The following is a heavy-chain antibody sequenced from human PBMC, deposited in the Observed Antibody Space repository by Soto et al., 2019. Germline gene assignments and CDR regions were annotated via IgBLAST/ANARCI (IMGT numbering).Heavy chain of an antibody. V-gene: IGHV1-18*01. CDR1: GYTFTSYG. D-gene: IGHD4-17*01. J-gene: IGHJ6*02. Sequence: QVQLVQSGAEVKKPGASVKVSCKASGYTFTSYGISWVRQAPGQGLEWMGWISAYNGNTNYAQKLQGRVTMTTDASTSTGDMELRSVRSDDTAVYYCARVLPTTDGEYTYYYCYGMDVWGQGTTVTVSS. CDR2: ISAYNGNT. CDR3: ARVLPTTDGEYTYYYCYGMDV.